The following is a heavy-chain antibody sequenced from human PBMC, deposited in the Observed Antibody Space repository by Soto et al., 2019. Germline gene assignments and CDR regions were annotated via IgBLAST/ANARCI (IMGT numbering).Heavy chain of an antibody. CDR3: AKVFYAMVRGSMGAFDI. CDR2: ISYDGSNK. J-gene: IGHJ3*02. D-gene: IGHD3-10*01. Sequence: LRLSCAASGFTFSSYGMHWVRQAPGKGLEWVAVISYDGSNKYYADSVKGRFTISRDNSKNTLYLQINSLRAEDTAVYYCAKVFYAMVRGSMGAFDIWGQGTMVTVSS. CDR1: GFTFSSYG. V-gene: IGHV3-30*18.